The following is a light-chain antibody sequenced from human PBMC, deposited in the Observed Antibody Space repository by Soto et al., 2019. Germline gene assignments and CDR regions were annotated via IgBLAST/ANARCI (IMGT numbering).Light chain of an antibody. V-gene: IGKV3-20*01. CDR1: QSVSTY. Sequence: EIVLTQSPATLSLSPGERATLSCRASQSVSTYLAWYQQKTGQTPRILIYGASTRATGIPDRFSGTGSGTDFTLTINRLEPEDFAVYYCQQYGNSPETFGQGTKV. CDR3: QQYGNSPET. CDR2: GAS. J-gene: IGKJ1*01.